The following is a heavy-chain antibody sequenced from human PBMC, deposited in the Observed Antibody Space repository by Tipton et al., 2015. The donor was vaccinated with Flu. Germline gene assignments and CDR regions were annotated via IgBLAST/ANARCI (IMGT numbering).Heavy chain of an antibody. Sequence: TLSLTCTVSGGSISPYYWSWIRQPPGKGLEWIGNICPGSPYYNPSLRSRVTISIARSKAQFSLKLTSVTAADTAVYFCARRDFSNYVSEPRNWFDFWGQGTLVTVSS. CDR2: ICPGSP. J-gene: IGHJ5*01. D-gene: IGHD4-11*01. V-gene: IGHV4-4*08. CDR3: ARRDFSNYVSEPRNWFDF. CDR1: GGSISPYY.